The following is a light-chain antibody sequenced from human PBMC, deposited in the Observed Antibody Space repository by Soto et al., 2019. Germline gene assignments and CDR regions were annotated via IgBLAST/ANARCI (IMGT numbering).Light chain of an antibody. CDR1: SSNIGTNA. V-gene: IGLV1-44*01. CDR3: AAWDDSLNGYV. Sequence: QSALTQPPSASGTPGQRVTISCSGGSSNIGTNAVNWYQQLPGTAPKLLIYNNNQRPSGVPDRFSGSKSGTSASLAISGLQSGDEADYYCAAWDDSLNGYVFGTGTKATVL. CDR2: NNN. J-gene: IGLJ1*01.